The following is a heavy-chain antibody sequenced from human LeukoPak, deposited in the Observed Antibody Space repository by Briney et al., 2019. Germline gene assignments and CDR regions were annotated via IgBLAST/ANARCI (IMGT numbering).Heavy chain of an antibody. V-gene: IGHV3-23*01. J-gene: IGHJ4*02. CDR3: AKAAYSYGDFDY. CDR1: GFTFSNYW. Sequence: GGSLRLSCAASGFTFSNYWMSWVRQAPGKGLEWVSAISGSGGSTYYADSVKGRFTISRDNSKNTLYLQMNSLRAEDTAVYYCAKAAYSYGDFDYWGQGTLVTVSS. CDR2: ISGSGGST. D-gene: IGHD5-18*01.